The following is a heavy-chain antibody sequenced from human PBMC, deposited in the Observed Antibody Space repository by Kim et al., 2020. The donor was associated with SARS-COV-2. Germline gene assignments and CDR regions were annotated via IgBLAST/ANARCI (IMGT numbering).Heavy chain of an antibody. Sequence: SVKVSCKASGGTFSSYAISWVRQAPGQGLEWMGGIIPIFGTANYAQKFQGRVTITADESTSTAYMELSSLRSEDTAVYYCARDLPPRIVPAAIGYYYGMDVWGQGTTVTVS. J-gene: IGHJ6*02. D-gene: IGHD2-2*01. CDR3: ARDLPPRIVPAAIGYYYGMDV. V-gene: IGHV1-69*13. CDR2: IIPIFGTA. CDR1: GGTFSSYA.